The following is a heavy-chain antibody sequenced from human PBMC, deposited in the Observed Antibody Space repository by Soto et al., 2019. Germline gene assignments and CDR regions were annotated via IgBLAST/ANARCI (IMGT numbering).Heavy chain of an antibody. D-gene: IGHD3-16*01. CDR1: GDSISSSNYF. CDR2: IFYSGST. J-gene: IGHJ4*02. V-gene: IGHV4-39*01. CDR3: ARRWGDYFDY. Sequence: SETLSLTCTVSGDSISSSNYFWGWIRQPPGKGLEWIGTIFYSGSTYYNPSLKSRVTISVDTSKNQFSLKLTSVTAADTAVYYCARRWGDYFDYWGQGTLVTVSS.